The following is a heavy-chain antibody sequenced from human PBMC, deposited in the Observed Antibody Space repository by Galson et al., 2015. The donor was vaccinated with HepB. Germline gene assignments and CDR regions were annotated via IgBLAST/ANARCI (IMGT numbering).Heavy chain of an antibody. CDR1: GFTFSSHA. D-gene: IGHD6-19*01. CDR2: ISTSGESA. V-gene: IGHV3-23*01. J-gene: IGHJ4*02. Sequence: SLRLSCAASGFTFSSHAMHWVRQAPGKGPEWVSGISTSGESAFYSDFVTGRFTISRDNIRNTVFLQLNSLRVEDTAIYYCAFSPRSEWPPPWDFWGQGALVTVSS. CDR3: AFSPRSEWPPPWDF.